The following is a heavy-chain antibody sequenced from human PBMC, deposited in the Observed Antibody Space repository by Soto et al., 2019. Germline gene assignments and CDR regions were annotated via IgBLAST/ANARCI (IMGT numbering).Heavy chain of an antibody. J-gene: IGHJ6*02. CDR2: IDPSDSYT. CDR3: ARPSSTTVTTLSYYYYGMDV. CDR1: GYSFTSYW. V-gene: IGHV5-10-1*01. D-gene: IGHD4-17*01. Sequence: RESLKISCKGSGYSFTSYWISWVRQMPGKGLEWMGRIDPSDSYTNYSPSFQGHVTISADKSISTAYLQWSSLKASDTAMYYCARPSSTTVTTLSYYYYGMDVWGQGTTVTVSS.